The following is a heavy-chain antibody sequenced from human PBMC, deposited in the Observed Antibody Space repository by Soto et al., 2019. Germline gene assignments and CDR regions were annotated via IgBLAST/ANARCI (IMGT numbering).Heavy chain of an antibody. CDR1: GFSVSNNY. Sequence: EVQLVETGGGLIQPGGSLRLSCAASGFSVSNNYMSWVRQAPGKGLEWVSIIHAGGSTYYADSVKGRFTISRDNSKNTVYLQMNGLRDDDTAMYYCASLAGAEGFDPWGQGTLVPVSS. CDR3: ASLAGAEGFDP. D-gene: IGHD6-19*01. V-gene: IGHV3-53*02. CDR2: IHAGGST. J-gene: IGHJ5*02.